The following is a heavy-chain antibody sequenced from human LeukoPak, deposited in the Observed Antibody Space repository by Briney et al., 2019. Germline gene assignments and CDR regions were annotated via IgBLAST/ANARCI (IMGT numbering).Heavy chain of an antibody. CDR2: IYYSGST. J-gene: IGHJ3*02. Sequence: SETLSLTCTVSGGSISSYYWSWIRQPPGKGLEWIGYIYYSGSTNYNPSLKSRVTISVDTSKNQFSLKLSSVTAADTAVYYCASRAQFSSGWYGPAFDIWGQGTMVTVSS. V-gene: IGHV4-59*01. D-gene: IGHD6-19*01. CDR3: ASRAQFSSGWYGPAFDI. CDR1: GGSISSYY.